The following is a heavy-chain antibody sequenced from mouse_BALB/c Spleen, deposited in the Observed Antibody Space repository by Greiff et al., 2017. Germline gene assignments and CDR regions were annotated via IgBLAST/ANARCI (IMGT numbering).Heavy chain of an antibody. J-gene: IGHJ4*01. Sequence: EVKVEESGGGLVKPGGSLKLSCAASGFTFSSYAMSWVRQSPEKRLEWVAEISSGGSYTYYPDTVTGRFTISRDNAKNTLYLEMSSLRSEDTAMYYCARDNYGSHYYAMDYWGQGTSVTVSS. V-gene: IGHV5-9-4*01. D-gene: IGHD1-1*01. CDR3: ARDNYGSHYYAMDY. CDR2: ISSGGSYT. CDR1: GFTFSSYA.